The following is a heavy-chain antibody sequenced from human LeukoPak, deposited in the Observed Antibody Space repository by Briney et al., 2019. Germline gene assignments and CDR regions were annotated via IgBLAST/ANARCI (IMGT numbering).Heavy chain of an antibody. D-gene: IGHD3-16*01. V-gene: IGHV4-39*01. CDR1: GGSISSSSYY. J-gene: IGHJ1*01. CDR2: IYYSGST. CDR3: ARHYVLEIGYFQH. Sequence: SETLSLTCTVSGGSISSSSYYWGWIRQPPGKGLEWIGSIYYSGSTYYNPSLKSRVTISVDTSKNQFSLKLSSVTAADTVVYYCARHYVLEIGYFQHWGQGTLVTVSS.